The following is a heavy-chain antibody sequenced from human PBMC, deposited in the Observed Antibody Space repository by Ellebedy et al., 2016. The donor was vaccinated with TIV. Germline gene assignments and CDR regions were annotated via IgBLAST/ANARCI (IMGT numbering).Heavy chain of an antibody. D-gene: IGHD6-25*01. V-gene: IGHV4-34*01. J-gene: IGHJ4*02. CDR3: ARGRGYFHQGLNFDL. CDR2: INASGTT. Sequence: MPSETLSLTCAVYNGSFTHYFWSWVRQPPGKGLEWIGEINASGTTNNNPSLKNRVTISVDTPKRQFSLRLTSVTAADTAVFYCARGRGYFHQGLNFDLWGQGTLVTVSS. CDR1: NGSFTHYF.